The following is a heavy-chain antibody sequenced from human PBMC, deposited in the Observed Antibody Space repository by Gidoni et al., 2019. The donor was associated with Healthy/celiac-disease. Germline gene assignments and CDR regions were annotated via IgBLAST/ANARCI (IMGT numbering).Heavy chain of an antibody. CDR1: GGSISSGDYY. CDR2: IHYRGST. CDR3: ARETVTYGGGYYYYYGMDV. V-gene: IGHV4-30-4*01. Sequence: QVQLQESGSGLLKPSHTMSLTCTVPGGSISSGDYYWSWIRQPPGKGLEWVVYIHYRGSTYYNPSLKSRVTIPVDTSKSQLSLKLSSVTAADTAVYYWARETVTYGGGYYYYYGMDVWGQGTTVTVSS. J-gene: IGHJ6*02. D-gene: IGHD4-17*01.